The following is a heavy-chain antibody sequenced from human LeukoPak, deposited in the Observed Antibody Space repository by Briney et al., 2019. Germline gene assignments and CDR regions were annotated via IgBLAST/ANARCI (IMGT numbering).Heavy chain of an antibody. V-gene: IGHV1-46*01. J-gene: IGHJ4*02. CDR3: ARDHYVSGNYVLDDY. D-gene: IGHD3-16*01. CDR1: GYTFTSYY. Sequence: ASVKVSCKASGYTFTSYYMHWVRQAPGQGLEWMGIINPSGGSTSYAQKFQGRVTMTRDMSTSTVYMELSSLRSEDTAVYYCARDHYVSGNYVLDDYWGQGTLVTVSS. CDR2: INPSGGST.